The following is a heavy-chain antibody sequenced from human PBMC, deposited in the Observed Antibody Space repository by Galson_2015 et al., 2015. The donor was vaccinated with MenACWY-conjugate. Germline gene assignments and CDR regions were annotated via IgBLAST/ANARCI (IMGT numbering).Heavy chain of an antibody. V-gene: IGHV6-1*01. D-gene: IGHD6-13*01. CDR2: TYYRSRWHN. CDR1: GDSVSSNSAA. Sequence: CAISGDSVSSNSAAWTWIRQSPSRGLEWLGRTYYRSRWHNDYAVSVKSRITINPDTSRNQLSPQLSSVTPEDTAVYYCARGVTRTSGTINWYFDFWGRGTLVTVSS. J-gene: IGHJ2*01. CDR3: ARGVTRTSGTINWYFDF.